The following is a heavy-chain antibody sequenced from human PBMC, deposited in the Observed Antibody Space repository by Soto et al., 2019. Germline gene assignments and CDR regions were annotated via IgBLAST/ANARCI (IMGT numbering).Heavy chain of an antibody. Sequence: XETLSLTCTVSGGSISTHYWSWIRQPPGKGLEWIGYIYYSGSTNYNPSLKSRVTMSVNTSKNQFSLRLSSVSAADTAIYYCARDYGYAFDYWGQGTLVTVSS. CDR2: IYYSGST. CDR3: ARDYGYAFDY. J-gene: IGHJ4*02. V-gene: IGHV4-59*11. CDR1: GGSISTHY. D-gene: IGHD5-18*01.